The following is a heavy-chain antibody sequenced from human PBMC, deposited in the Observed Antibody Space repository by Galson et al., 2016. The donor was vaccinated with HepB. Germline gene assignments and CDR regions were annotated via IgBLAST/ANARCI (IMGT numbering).Heavy chain of an antibody. CDR3: ARGGGAAAAA. D-gene: IGHD6-13*01. Sequence: SLRLSCAASGFTFSSYWMTWVRQAPGKALGWVSLIYSSGNTHYADSVKGRFTISRDSSKNTVYLQMNSLRVDDTAVYYCARGGGAAAAAWGQGTLVTV. CDR1: GFTFSSYW. CDR2: IYSSGNT. J-gene: IGHJ5*02. V-gene: IGHV3-53*01.